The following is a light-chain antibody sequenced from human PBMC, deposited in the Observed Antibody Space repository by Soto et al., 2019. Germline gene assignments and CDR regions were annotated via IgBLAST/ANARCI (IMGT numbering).Light chain of an antibody. CDR1: QSVLYSSKNKNY. CDR3: QQYYSSPLT. V-gene: IGKV4-1*01. CDR2: WAS. J-gene: IGKJ5*01. Sequence: DTVMTQSPGSLSVSLGERATINCKSSQSVLYSSKNKNYLAWYQQKPGQPPKLLIYWASTRESGVPDRFRGNGSGTDFTLTISSLPAEDAAVYYCQQYYSSPLTFGQGTRLDIK.